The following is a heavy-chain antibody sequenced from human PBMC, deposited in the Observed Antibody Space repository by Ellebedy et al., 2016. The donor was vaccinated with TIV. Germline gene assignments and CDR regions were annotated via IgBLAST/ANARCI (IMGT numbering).Heavy chain of an antibody. CDR3: ARVVGATKESPFDY. V-gene: IGHV3-11*06. Sequence: GGSLRLXCAASGFTFSDYYMSWIRQAPGKGLEWVSYISSSSSYTNYADSVKGRFTISRDNAKNSLYLQMNSLRAEDTAVYYCARVVGATKESPFDYWGQGTLVTVSS. CDR2: ISSSSSYT. CDR1: GFTFSDYY. D-gene: IGHD1-26*01. J-gene: IGHJ4*02.